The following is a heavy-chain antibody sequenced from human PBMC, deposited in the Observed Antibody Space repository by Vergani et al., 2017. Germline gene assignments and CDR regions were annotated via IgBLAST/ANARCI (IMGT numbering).Heavy chain of an antibody. CDR1: GYSISSGYY. CDR2: IYHSGST. D-gene: IGHD3-22*01. V-gene: IGHV4-38-2*01. Sequence: QVQLQESGPGLVKPSETLSLTCAVSGYSISSGYYWGWIRQPPGKGLEWIGSIYHSGSTYSNPSLKSRVTISVDTSKNQFSLKLSSVTAADTAVYYCARRSYDSSGYYYGYWGQGTLVTVSS. CDR3: ARRSYDSSGYYYGY. J-gene: IGHJ4*02.